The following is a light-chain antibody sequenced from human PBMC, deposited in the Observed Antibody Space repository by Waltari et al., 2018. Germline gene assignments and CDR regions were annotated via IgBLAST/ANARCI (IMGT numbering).Light chain of an antibody. CDR2: TAS. Sequence: DIQMTQSPSSLSASVGDIVPITCRASQSITNYLNWYQQKPGKAPKLLIYTASSLQSGVPSRFSGSGSGTDFTLTISSLQPEDFATYYCQQSYSTPWTFGQGTKVEIK. J-gene: IGKJ1*01. V-gene: IGKV1-39*01. CDR3: QQSYSTPWT. CDR1: QSITNY.